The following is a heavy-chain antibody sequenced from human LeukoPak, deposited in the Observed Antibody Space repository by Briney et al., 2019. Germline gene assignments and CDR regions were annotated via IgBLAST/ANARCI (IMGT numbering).Heavy chain of an antibody. CDR1: GFTFSSYS. D-gene: IGHD2-15*01. CDR3: ARGVAAYRDAFDI. Sequence: GGSLRLSCAASGFTFSSYSMNWVRQAPGKGLEWVSYISSSSSTIYYADSEKGRFTISRDNAKNSLYLQMNSLRAEDTAVYYCARGVAAYRDAFDIWGQGTMVTVSS. J-gene: IGHJ3*02. CDR2: ISSSSSTI. V-gene: IGHV3-48*01.